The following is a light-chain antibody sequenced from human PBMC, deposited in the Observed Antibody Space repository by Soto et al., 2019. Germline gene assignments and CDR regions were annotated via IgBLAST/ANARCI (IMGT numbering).Light chain of an antibody. J-gene: IGLJ2*01. CDR3: NSYTSSRTV. Sequence: QSALTQPASVSGSPGQSITISCTGTSSDVGGYNYVSWYQQHPGKAPKLMIYEVSNRPSGVSNRFSGSKSGNTASLTISGLQAEDEAEYYCNSYTSSRTVFGGGTKRTVL. CDR2: EVS. V-gene: IGLV2-14*01. CDR1: SSDVGGYNY.